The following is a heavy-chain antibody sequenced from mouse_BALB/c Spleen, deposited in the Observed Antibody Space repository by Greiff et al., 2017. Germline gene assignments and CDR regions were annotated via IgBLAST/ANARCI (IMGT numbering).Heavy chain of an antibody. D-gene: IGHD4-1*01. CDR1: GFSLTSYG. J-gene: IGHJ1*01. CDR3: AKDWAYWYFDV. Sequence: QVQLLHSGPGLVQPSQCLSISCTASGFSLTSYGVHWVRQSPGKGLEWLGEIWSGGSTDYNAAFISRLCISTDNAKSQVFFKMNSLQANDTAIYYCAKDWAYWYFDVWGAGTTVTVSS. CDR2: IWSGGST. V-gene: IGHV2-2*02.